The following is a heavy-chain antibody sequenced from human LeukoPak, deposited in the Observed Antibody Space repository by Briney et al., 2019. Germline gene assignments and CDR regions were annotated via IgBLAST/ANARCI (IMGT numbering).Heavy chain of an antibody. J-gene: IGHJ4*02. CDR2: INHSGST. V-gene: IGHV4-34*01. D-gene: IGHD3-10*01. CDR1: GGSFSGYY. CDR3: ARGKKYYYGSGSYNHFDY. Sequence: SQTLSLTCTVYGGSFSGYYWSWIRQPPGKGLEWIGEINHSGSTNYNPPLKSRVTISVDTSKNQFSLKLSSVTAADTAVYYCARGKKYYYGSGSYNHFDYWGQGTLVTVSS.